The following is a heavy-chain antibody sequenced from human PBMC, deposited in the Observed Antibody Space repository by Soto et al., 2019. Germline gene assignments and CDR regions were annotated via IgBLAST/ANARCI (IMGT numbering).Heavy chain of an antibody. CDR3: ARSKSPYYDSSGYYDYFDY. Sequence: QVQLQESGPGLVKPSQTLSLTCTVSGGSISSGDYYWSWIRQPPGKGLEWIGYIYYSGSTYYNPSLKSRVTISVDTSKNQFSLKLSSVTAADTAVYYCARSKSPYYDSSGYYDYFDYWGQGTLVTVSS. CDR1: GGSISSGDYY. J-gene: IGHJ4*02. V-gene: IGHV4-30-4*01. D-gene: IGHD3-22*01. CDR2: IYYSGST.